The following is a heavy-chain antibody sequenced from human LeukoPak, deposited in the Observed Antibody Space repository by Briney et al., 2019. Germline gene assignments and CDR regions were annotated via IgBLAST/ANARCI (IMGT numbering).Heavy chain of an antibody. V-gene: IGHV3-30*18. Sequence: GRSLRLSCAASGFTFSSYGMHWVRQAPGKGLEWVAVISYDGSNKYYADSVKGRFTISRDNSKNTLYLQMNSLRAEDTAVYYCAKAIAVAGIWYFDYWGQGTLVTVSS. CDR1: GFTFSSYG. CDR3: AKAIAVAGIWYFDY. CDR2: ISYDGSNK. J-gene: IGHJ4*02. D-gene: IGHD6-19*01.